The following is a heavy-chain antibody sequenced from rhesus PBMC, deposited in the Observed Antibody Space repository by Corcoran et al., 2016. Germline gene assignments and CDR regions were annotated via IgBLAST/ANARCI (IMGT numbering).Heavy chain of an antibody. Sequence: QVHLQESGPGLVKPSETLVLTCAVSGDSIRGNSWSWIRQAPGKGLESIGRIFDGGKKTDYNPSLKSRVTISMDKSKNQFFLILNSVTAADTAVDYCARGPMGGAGYWGQGVLVTVSS. D-gene: IGHD3-34*01. CDR2: IFDGGKKT. V-gene: IGHV4S2*01. J-gene: IGHJ4*01. CDR3: ARGPMGGAGY. CDR1: GDSIRGNS.